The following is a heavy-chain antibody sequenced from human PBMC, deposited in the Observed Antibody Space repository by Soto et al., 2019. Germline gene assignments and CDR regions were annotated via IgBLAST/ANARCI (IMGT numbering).Heavy chain of an antibody. CDR1: GFSLTTSGVG. J-gene: IGHJ5*01. D-gene: IGHD2-21*01. V-gene: IGHV2-5*02. Sequence: QITLKESGPTLVKPTQTLTLTCTFSGFSLTTSGVGVGWIRQPPGKALEWLALIYWDDDKRYSPSLKSRLTITKDTSITQVVLTMTNMDPVDTATYFCAHRDVFVEFDSWGQGTLVTVSS. CDR2: IYWDDDK. CDR3: AHRDVFVEFDS.